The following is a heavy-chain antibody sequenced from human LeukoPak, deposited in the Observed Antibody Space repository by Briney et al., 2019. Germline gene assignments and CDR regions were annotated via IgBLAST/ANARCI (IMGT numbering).Heavy chain of an antibody. CDR2: ISDNSYYI. Sequence: GGSLRLSCAASGFTFSRYSMSWVRQAPGKGLEWVASISDNSYYIYYADSVKGRFTISRDNAKNSLYLQMNSLRAEDTAVYYCARDLRYSSNWGQGTLVTVSS. CDR1: GFTFSRYS. D-gene: IGHD6-13*01. V-gene: IGHV3-21*01. CDR3: ARDLRYSSN. J-gene: IGHJ4*02.